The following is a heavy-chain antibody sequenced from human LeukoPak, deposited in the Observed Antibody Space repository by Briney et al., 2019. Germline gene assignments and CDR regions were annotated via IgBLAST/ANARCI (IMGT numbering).Heavy chain of an antibody. CDR3: ARQSITMTQYYFDY. V-gene: IGHV3-21*01. CDR1: GFTFSSYI. J-gene: IGHJ4*02. CDR2: ISSSSSYI. D-gene: IGHD3-22*01. Sequence: SGGSLRLSCAASGFTFSSYIMNWVRQAPGKGLDWVASISSSSSYIYYADSVKGRFTISRDNAKNSLYLQMNSLRAEDTAVYYCARQSITMTQYYFDYWGQGTLVTVSS.